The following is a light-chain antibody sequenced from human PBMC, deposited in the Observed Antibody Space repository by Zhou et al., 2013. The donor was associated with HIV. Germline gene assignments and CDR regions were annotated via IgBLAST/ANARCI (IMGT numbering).Light chain of an antibody. CDR1: ESPNNN. V-gene: IGKV3-15*01. CDR3: QQYGNWPYTNT. Sequence: EIVLTQSPATLSLSPGERATLSCRASESPNNNVAWYQQKPGQAPRLPHLWRVYQGPPVFQPGSVAVGLGTEFTLIISSLQSEDFAVYYCQQYGNWPYTNTFGQGTKV. J-gene: IGKJ1*01. CDR2: RV.